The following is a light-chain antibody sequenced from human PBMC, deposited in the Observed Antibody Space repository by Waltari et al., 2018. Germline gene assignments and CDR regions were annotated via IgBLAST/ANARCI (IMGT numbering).Light chain of an antibody. V-gene: IGKV3-20*01. CDR3: QQYDISPLT. J-gene: IGKJ4*01. CDR1: QTVRTTS. Sequence: EIVLTQSPGILSLSPGERATLSCRASQTVRTTSLAWYQQKPGQAPTLLIYGASSRATGIPDRFSGSGSGTDFSLTISSLEPEDFAVYYCQQYDISPLTFGGGTKVEIK. CDR2: GAS.